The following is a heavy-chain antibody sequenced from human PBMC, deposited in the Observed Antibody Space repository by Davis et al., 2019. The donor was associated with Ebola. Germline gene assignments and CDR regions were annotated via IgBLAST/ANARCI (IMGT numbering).Heavy chain of an antibody. CDR2: ISSSSSTI. Sequence: GGSLRLSCAASGFTFSSYSMNWVRQAPRKGLEWVSYISSSSSTIYYADSVRGRFTISRDNAKNSLYLQMNSLRAEDTAVYYCARRADYWGQGTLVTVSS. V-gene: IGHV3-48*04. CDR3: ARRADY. J-gene: IGHJ4*02. CDR1: GFTFSSYS.